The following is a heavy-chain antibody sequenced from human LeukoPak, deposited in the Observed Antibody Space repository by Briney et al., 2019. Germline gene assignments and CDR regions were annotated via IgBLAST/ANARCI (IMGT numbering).Heavy chain of an antibody. CDR2: INHSGST. J-gene: IGHJ3*02. V-gene: IGHV4-34*01. CDR3: ARGRRIAAAGSGAFDI. CDR1: GGSFSGYY. D-gene: IGHD6-13*01. Sequence: PSETLSLTCAVYGGSFSGYYWSWIRQPPGKGLEWIGEINHSGSTNYNPSLKSRVTISVDTSKNQFSLKLSSVTAADTAVYYCARGRRIAAAGSGAFDIWGQGTMFTVSS.